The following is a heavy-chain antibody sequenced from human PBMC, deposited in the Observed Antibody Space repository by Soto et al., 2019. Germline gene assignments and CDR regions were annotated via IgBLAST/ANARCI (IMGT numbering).Heavy chain of an antibody. Sequence: EVQLVESGGGVLRPGGSLRLSCAASGFTFDDYGMSWARQAPGKGLEWVSGDNWNGGSTGYADSVKGRITISRDNAKNSLYLQMNGRRAEDAAFHSCVRGASVNFDYWGQGTLVTVSS. J-gene: IGHJ4*02. CDR1: GFTFDDYG. CDR3: VRGASVNFDY. CDR2: DNWNGGST. V-gene: IGHV3-20*04.